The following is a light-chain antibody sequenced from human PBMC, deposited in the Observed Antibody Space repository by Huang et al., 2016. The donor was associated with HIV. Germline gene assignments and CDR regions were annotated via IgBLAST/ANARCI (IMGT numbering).Light chain of an antibody. CDR1: QSVATN. CDR3: QQYHNWPYT. J-gene: IGKJ2*01. V-gene: IGKV3-15*01. Sequence: EIIMTQSPATLSLSPGEGASLSYRANQSVATNLAWYLHRPGQSPRILIFGASTRASGLPGRFSGSESGAQFTLTVRGLQSEDFAVYYCQQYHNWPYTFGQGTKLEI. CDR2: GAS.